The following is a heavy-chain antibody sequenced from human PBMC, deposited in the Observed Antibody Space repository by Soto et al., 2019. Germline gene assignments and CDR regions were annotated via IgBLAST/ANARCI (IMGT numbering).Heavy chain of an antibody. D-gene: IGHD5-12*01. J-gene: IGHJ4*02. CDR2: IIPILGIA. CDR3: ARDHSGYDWGYFDY. Sequence: QVQLVQSGAEVKKPGSSVKVSCKASGGTFSSYTISWVRQAPGQGLEWMGRIIPILGIANYAKKVQGRVTITADKYTRTAYMELSSLRSEDTAVYYCARDHSGYDWGYFDYWGQGTLVNVSS. CDR1: GGTFSSYT. V-gene: IGHV1-69*08.